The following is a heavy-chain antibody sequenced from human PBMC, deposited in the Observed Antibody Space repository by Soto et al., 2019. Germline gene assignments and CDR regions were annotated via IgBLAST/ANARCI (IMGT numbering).Heavy chain of an antibody. CDR2: IIPIFGTA. Sequence: QVQLVQSGAEVKKPGSSVKVSCKASVGTFSSYAISWVRQAPGQGLEWMGGIIPIFGTANYAQKFQGRVTITADESTSTAYMELSSLRSEETAVYYCARGYYYYDSSGYYYWGQGTLVTVSS. CDR1: VGTFSSYA. CDR3: ARGYYYYDSSGYYY. D-gene: IGHD3-22*01. V-gene: IGHV1-69*12. J-gene: IGHJ4*02.